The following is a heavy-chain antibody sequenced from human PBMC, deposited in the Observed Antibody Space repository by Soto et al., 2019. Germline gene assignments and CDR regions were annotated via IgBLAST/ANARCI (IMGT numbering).Heavy chain of an antibody. D-gene: IGHD1-26*01. Sequence: QPGGSLRLSCAASGFTFSSYGMHWVRQAPGKGLEWVAVISYDGSNKYYADSVKGRFTISRDNSKNTLYLQMNSLRAEDTAVYYCAKDMDSGSYYYYGMDVWGQGTTVTVSS. CDR2: ISYDGSNK. J-gene: IGHJ6*02. V-gene: IGHV3-30*18. CDR3: AKDMDSGSYYYYGMDV. CDR1: GFTFSSYG.